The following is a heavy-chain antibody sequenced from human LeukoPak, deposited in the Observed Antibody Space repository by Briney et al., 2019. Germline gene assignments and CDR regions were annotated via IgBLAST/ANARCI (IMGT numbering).Heavy chain of an antibody. CDR2: MNPNSGNT. CDR1: GYTFTTYD. CDR3: ARVYDSSGYSGGGSDY. V-gene: IGHV1-8*03. J-gene: IGHJ4*02. Sequence: ASVKVSCKASGYTFTTYDVNWVRQATGQGLEWMGWMNPNSGNTGYGQKFRGRVTLTSDTSISTAYMELSSLRSEDTAVYYCARVYDSSGYSGGGSDYWGQGTLVTVSS. D-gene: IGHD3-22*01.